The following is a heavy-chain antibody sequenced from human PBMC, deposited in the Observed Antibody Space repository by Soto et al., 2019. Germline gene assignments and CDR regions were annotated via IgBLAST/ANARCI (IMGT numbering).Heavy chain of an antibody. CDR1: GGYISSYY. CDR3: ARVSGIYYYGMDV. Sequence: SETLSLTCTVSGGYISSYYWSWIRQPPGKGLEWIGYISYSGSTNYNPSLKSRVTISVDTSKNQFSLKLSSVTAADTAVYYCARVSGIYYYGMDVWGQGTTVTVSS. CDR2: ISYSGST. V-gene: IGHV4-59*12. D-gene: IGHD3-10*01. J-gene: IGHJ6*02.